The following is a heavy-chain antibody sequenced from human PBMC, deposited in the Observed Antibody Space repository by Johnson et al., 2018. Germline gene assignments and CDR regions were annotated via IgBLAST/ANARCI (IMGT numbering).Heavy chain of an antibody. D-gene: IGHD6-19*01. J-gene: IGHJ6*03. V-gene: IGHV4-59*01. Sequence: QVQLQESGPGLVKPSETLSLSCTVSGDSIRSYYWSWIRQPPGKGLAWIGFIYYSGSTNHNPSLKSRVTISVDTSKNQFSLKLTSVTAADTAVYYCARDSRQWLTAAGGFYYFYMDVWGKGTTVTVSS. CDR1: GDSIRSYY. CDR3: ARDSRQWLTAAGGFYYFYMDV. CDR2: IYYSGST.